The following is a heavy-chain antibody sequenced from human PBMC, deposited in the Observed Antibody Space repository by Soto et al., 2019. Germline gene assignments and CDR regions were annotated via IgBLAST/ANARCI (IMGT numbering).Heavy chain of an antibody. CDR1: GFIFSTYG. Sequence: QVPLVESGGGVVQPGRSLRLSCAASGFIFSTYGMHWVRQAPGKGLEWVAVISYDGRDILYADSVKGRFTISRADSKNTLYLQMNSLRAEGTAMYYCVQDRYYDSSGYYPSYWGQGTLVTVSS. CDR2: ISYDGRDI. D-gene: IGHD3-22*01. CDR3: VQDRYYDSSGYYPSY. J-gene: IGHJ4*02. V-gene: IGHV3-30*18.